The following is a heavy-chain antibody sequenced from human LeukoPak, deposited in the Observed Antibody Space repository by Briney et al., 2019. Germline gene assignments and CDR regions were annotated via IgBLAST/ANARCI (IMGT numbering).Heavy chain of an antibody. J-gene: IGHJ4*02. CDR3: ARARPAYYYDSSGYFDY. CDR1: GYTFSICS. CDR2: ISSSSSTI. D-gene: IGHD3-22*01. Sequence: GGSLRLSCAASGYTFSICSMNWVRQARGKGLECVSYISSSSSTIYYAASVKGRFTISRDNAKYSLYLQMNSLRAEDTAVYYCARARPAYYYDSSGYFDYWGQGTLVTVSS. V-gene: IGHV3-48*04.